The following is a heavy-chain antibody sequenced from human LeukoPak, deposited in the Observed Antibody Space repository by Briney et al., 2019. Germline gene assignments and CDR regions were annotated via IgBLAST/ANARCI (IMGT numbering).Heavy chain of an antibody. V-gene: IGHV1-2*02. CDR2: INPNSGGT. CDR1: GYTFTGYY. CDR3: ARDAPYSSSWYVPFDY. Sequence: ASVKVSCKASGYTFTGYYMHWVRQAPGQGLEWMGWINPNSGGTNYAQKFQGRVTMTTDTSTSTVYMELRSLRSDDTAVYYCARDAPYSSSWYVPFDYWGQGTLVTVSS. J-gene: IGHJ4*02. D-gene: IGHD6-13*01.